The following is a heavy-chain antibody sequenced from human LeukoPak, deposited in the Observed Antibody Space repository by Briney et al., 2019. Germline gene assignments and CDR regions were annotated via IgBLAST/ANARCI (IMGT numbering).Heavy chain of an antibody. V-gene: IGHV3-7*01. J-gene: IGHJ4*02. Sequence: GGSLRLSCVASGFSISSHWMSWVRQAPGKGLEWVASVKEDVSARNLVDSVKGRFTISTDNAKNSLYLQMNSLRVEDTAVYYCARGPTYGSRSDFLESWGLGTLVTVSS. CDR2: VKEDVSAR. CDR1: GFSISSHW. D-gene: IGHD3-10*01. CDR3: ARGPTYGSRSDFLES.